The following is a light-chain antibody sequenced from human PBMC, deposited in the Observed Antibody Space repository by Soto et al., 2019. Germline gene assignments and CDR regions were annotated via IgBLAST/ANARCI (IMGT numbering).Light chain of an antibody. V-gene: IGLV2-8*01. CDR1: SSDVGGYNY. J-gene: IGLJ1*01. Sequence: QSALTQPPSASGSPGQSVTISCTGTSSDVGGYNYVSWYQHHPGKAPKLMLYEVSQRPSGVPDRFSGSKSANTASLTVSGLQAEDEADYYYSSYAGNNNYVFGTGTKLTVL. CDR2: EVS. CDR3: SSYAGNNNYV.